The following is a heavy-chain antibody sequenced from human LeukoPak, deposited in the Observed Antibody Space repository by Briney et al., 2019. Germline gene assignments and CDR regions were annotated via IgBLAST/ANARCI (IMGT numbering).Heavy chain of an antibody. D-gene: IGHD6-13*01. CDR2: IKSRADGGTT. Sequence: PGGSLRLSCAASGFTFSKAWMSWVRESAGEGLGWVGRIKSRADGGTTDYPAPVKGRFTISRDDEKNTVYLEINSLTTEDSAVYYCTTVGSSWGFDYWGQGTLVTVSS. V-gene: IGHV3-15*01. J-gene: IGHJ4*02. CDR3: TTVGSSWGFDY. CDR1: GFTFSKAW.